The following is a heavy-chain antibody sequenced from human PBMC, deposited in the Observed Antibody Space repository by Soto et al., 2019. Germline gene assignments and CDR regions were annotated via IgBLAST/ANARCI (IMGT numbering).Heavy chain of an antibody. CDR1: GFTFSGFW. CDR2: ISGSGGST. D-gene: IGHD1-1*01. V-gene: IGHV3-23*01. Sequence: GGSLRLSCAASGFTFSGFWMSWVRQAPGKGLEWVSAISGSGGSTYYADSVKGRFTISRDNSKNTLYLQMNSLRAEDTAVYYCAKAPRTWVPCDYWGQGTLVTVSS. J-gene: IGHJ4*02. CDR3: AKAPRTWVPCDY.